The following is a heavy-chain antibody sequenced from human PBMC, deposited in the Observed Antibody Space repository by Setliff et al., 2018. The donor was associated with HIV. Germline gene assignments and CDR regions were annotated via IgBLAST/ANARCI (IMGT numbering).Heavy chain of an antibody. J-gene: IGHJ4*02. D-gene: IGHD3-10*01. V-gene: IGHV4-39*01. CDR3: ARQTGLRGYYGSNSLYYFDY. CDR2: IYYSGST. CDR1: GGSIWNYY. Sequence: SETLSLTCTVSGGSIWNYYWSWIRQPPGKGLEWIGTIYYSGSTYYNPSLKSRVTISVDTSKNQISLILSPVTAADTAVYYCARQTGLRGYYGSNSLYYFDYWGKGMLVTVSS.